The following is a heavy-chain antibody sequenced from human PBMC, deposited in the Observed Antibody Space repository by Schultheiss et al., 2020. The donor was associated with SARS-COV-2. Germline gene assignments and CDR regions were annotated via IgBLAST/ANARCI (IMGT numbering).Heavy chain of an antibody. Sequence: SETLSLTCTVSGGSISSYYWSWIRQPPGKGLEWIGYIYYSGSSNYNPSLKSRVIISIDTSKKQFSLKLSSVTAADTAVYYCARGTTVTTMGFDYWGQGTLVTVSS. CDR1: GGSISSYY. CDR2: IYYSGSS. CDR3: ARGTTVTTMGFDY. V-gene: IGHV4-59*12. D-gene: IGHD4-17*01. J-gene: IGHJ4*02.